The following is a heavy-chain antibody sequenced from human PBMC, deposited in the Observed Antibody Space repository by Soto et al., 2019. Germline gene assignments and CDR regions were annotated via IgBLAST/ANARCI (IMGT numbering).Heavy chain of an antibody. V-gene: IGHV3-30-3*01. J-gene: IGHJ6*02. CDR1: GFTFSSYA. CDR3: ARECVAARYYYYGMDV. D-gene: IGHD6-6*01. CDR2: ISYDGSNK. Sequence: QVQLVESGGGVVQPGRSLRLSCAASGFTFSSYAMHWVRQAPGKGLEWVAVISYDGSNKYYADSVKGRFTISRDNSKNTLYLQMNSLRAEDTAVYYCARECVAARYYYYGMDVWGQGTTVTVSS.